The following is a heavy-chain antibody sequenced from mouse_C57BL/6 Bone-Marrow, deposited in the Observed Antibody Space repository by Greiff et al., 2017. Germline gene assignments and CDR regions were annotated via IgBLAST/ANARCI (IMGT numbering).Heavy chain of an antibody. V-gene: IGHV1-81*01. CDR1: GYTFTSYG. Sequence: VQLQESGAELARPGASVKLSCKASGYTFTSYGISWVKQRTGQGLEWIGEIYPRSGNTYYNEKFKGKATLTADKSSSTAYMELCSLTSEDSAVYFCARSGGWLLRDFDYWGQGTTLTVSS. D-gene: IGHD2-3*01. CDR2: IYPRSGNT. J-gene: IGHJ2*01. CDR3: ARSGGWLLRDFDY.